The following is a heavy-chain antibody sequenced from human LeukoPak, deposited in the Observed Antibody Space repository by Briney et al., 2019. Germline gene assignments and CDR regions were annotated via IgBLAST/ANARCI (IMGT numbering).Heavy chain of an antibody. CDR3: AELGITMIGGV. J-gene: IGHJ6*04. Sequence: GGSLRLSCAASGFTFSSYTMNWVRQAPGKGLEWVSSISTSSSYIYYADSVKGRFTISRDNAKNSLYLQMNSLRAEDTAVYYCAELGITMIGGVWGKGTTVTISS. V-gene: IGHV3-21*01. CDR1: GFTFSSYT. D-gene: IGHD3-10*02. CDR2: ISTSSSYI.